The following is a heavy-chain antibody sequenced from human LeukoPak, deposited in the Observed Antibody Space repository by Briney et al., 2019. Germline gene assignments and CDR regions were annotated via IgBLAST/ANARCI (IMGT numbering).Heavy chain of an antibody. CDR1: GYTLTELS. CDR3: ATTSSSYDY. V-gene: IGHV1-24*01. Sequence: ASVTVSCKVSGYTLTELSMHWVRQAPGKGLEWMGGFDPEDGETIYAQKFQGRVTITEDTSTDTAYMELSSLRSEDTAVYYCATTSSSYDYWGQGTLVTVSS. J-gene: IGHJ4*02. D-gene: IGHD6-13*01. CDR2: FDPEDGET.